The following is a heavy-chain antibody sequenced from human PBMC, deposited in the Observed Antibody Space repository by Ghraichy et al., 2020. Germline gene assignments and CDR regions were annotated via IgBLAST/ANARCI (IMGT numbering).Heavy chain of an antibody. Sequence: SETLSLTCTVSGGSISSYYWSWIRQPPGKGLEWIGYIYYSGSTNYNPSLKSRVTISVDTSKNQFSLKLSSVTAADTAVYYCASSYHDRHKTYYYYGMDVWGQGTTVTVSS. J-gene: IGHJ6*02. CDR1: GGSISSYY. CDR3: ASSYHDRHKTYYYYGMDV. D-gene: IGHD3-22*01. CDR2: IYYSGST. V-gene: IGHV4-59*01.